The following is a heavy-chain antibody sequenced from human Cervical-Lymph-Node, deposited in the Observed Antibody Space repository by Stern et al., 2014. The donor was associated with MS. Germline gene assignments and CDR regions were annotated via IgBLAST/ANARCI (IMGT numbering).Heavy chain of an antibody. CDR2: MTPSSGHT. J-gene: IGHJ4*02. D-gene: IGHD4-17*01. CDR1: GYTFTNYD. V-gene: IGHV1-8*01. Sequence: QMQLVQSGAEVRKPGASVKVSCKASGYTFTNYDIHWVRQATGQGLEWMGWMTPSSGHTAYAQNFQGRVTMTRDTSISTAYMELSSLRSEDTALYYCARSDYGDWDSWGQGTLVTVSS. CDR3: ARSDYGDWDS.